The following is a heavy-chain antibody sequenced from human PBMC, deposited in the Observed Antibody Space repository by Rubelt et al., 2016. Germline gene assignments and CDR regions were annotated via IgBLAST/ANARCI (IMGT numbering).Heavy chain of an antibody. CDR1: GGTFSSYA. V-gene: IGHV1-18*01. CDR2: IRTYNGNT. J-gene: IGHJ5*02. Sequence: QVQLVQSGAEVKKPGSSVKVSCKSSGGTFSSYAISWVRQAPGQGPEWMGWIRTYNGNTNYAQKLEGRVTMTTDTTPSTASMCLSSLRSDDPAMYFCASGYFSSANCLFHWFDPWGQGTLVTVSS. D-gene: IGHD2-2*01. CDR3: ASGYFSSANCLFHWFDP.